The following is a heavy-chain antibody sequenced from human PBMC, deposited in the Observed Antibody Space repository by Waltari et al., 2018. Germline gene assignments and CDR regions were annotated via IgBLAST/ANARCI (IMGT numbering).Heavy chain of an antibody. D-gene: IGHD3-10*01. Sequence: EVQLVESGGAEVQPGRSLRLSWEASGFRFDDSALHWVRQAPGKGLGWVSGISWNSGTIDYAASVKGRFTISRDNDENSLFLLMTSLRAEDTAVYYCVKDKSSLWFGEFLPSGFDYWGQGALVSVSS. V-gene: IGHV3-9*01. CDR3: VKDKSSLWFGEFLPSGFDY. CDR2: ISWNSGTI. CDR1: GFRFDDSA. J-gene: IGHJ4*02.